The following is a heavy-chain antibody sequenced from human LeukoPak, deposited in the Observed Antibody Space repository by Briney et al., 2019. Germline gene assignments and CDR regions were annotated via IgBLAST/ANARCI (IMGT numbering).Heavy chain of an antibody. J-gene: IGHJ4*02. CDR2: ISTDGYTT. CDR1: GLAFSAYK. CDR3: VVGGSPGY. Sequence: GGSLRLSCAASGLAFSAYKMHWVRQAPRKGLVWVSRISTDGYTTDYADFVQGRLTASRDNTKNTWSLEMNSLRAEDTAVYYCVVGGSPGYWGQGTLVTVSS. V-gene: IGHV3-74*01. D-gene: IGHD2-15*01.